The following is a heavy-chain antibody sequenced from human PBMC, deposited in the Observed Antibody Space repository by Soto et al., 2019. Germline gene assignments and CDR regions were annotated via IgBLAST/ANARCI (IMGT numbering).Heavy chain of an antibody. CDR3: ARDTYDILSGYGMDV. Sequence: SVKVSCKASGGTFSSLVISWVRQAPGQGLEWMGGIIPIFGTTNYAQRFQDRVTITADESTVTIYMEVSSLTSEDTAVYYCARDTYDILSGYGMDVWGQGTTVTVSS. CDR1: GGTFSSLV. V-gene: IGHV1-69*13. CDR2: IIPIFGTT. D-gene: IGHD3-9*01. J-gene: IGHJ6*02.